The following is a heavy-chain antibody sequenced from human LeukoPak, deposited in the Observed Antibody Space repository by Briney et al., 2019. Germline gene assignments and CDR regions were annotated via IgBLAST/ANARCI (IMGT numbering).Heavy chain of an antibody. CDR3: ARVTTGGYYNC. CDR2: IYTTGST. CDR1: GGSISSGTYY. J-gene: IGHJ4*02. D-gene: IGHD3-22*01. V-gene: IGHV4-61*02. Sequence: SETLSLTCTVSGGSISSGTYYWTWIRQPAGKGLEWIGRIYTTGSTNYNPSLKSRITMSTDTSKNQFSLKLSSVTAADTAVYYCARVTTGGYYNCWGQGTLVTVSS.